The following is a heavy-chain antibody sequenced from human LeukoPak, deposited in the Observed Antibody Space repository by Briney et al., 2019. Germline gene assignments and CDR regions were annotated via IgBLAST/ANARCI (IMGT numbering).Heavy chain of an antibody. CDR1: GESFSGYY. D-gene: IGHD3-10*01. CDR2: INHSGST. V-gene: IGHV4-34*01. Sequence: SETLSLTCAVYGESFSGYYWSWIRQPPGKGLEWIGEINHSGSTNYNPSLKSRVTISVDTSKNQFSLKLSSVTAADTAVYYCARVGLPYYYGSGSYSPASNAFDIWGQGTMVTVSS. CDR3: ARVGLPYYYGSGSYSPASNAFDI. J-gene: IGHJ3*02.